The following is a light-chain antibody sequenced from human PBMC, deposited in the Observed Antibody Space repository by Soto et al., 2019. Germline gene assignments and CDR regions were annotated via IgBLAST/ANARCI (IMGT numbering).Light chain of an antibody. Sequence: EIVLTQSPGTLSLSPGERGTLSCRSIQSVSSSYLAWYQQKPGQAPRLLIYGASSRATGIPDRFSGSGSGTDFTLTISRLEPEDFAVYYCQQYGSSPLWAFGQGTKVDIK. CDR2: GAS. CDR1: QSVSSSY. CDR3: QQYGSSPLWA. J-gene: IGKJ1*01. V-gene: IGKV3-20*01.